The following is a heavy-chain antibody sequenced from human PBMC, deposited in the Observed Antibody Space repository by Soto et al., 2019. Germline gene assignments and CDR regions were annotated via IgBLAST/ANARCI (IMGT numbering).Heavy chain of an antibody. D-gene: IGHD2-8*01. Sequence: PVGSLRLSCAASGFTFSTYAMNWVRQAPGKGLEWVSAISAGGSDTYHADSVKGRFTISRDNSISTLFLQMNSLRTEDTAVYYCAHPRGYGVFDAYDIWGQGALVTVSS. J-gene: IGHJ3*02. CDR1: GFTFSTYA. CDR2: ISAGGSDT. V-gene: IGHV3-23*01. CDR3: AHPRGYGVFDAYDI.